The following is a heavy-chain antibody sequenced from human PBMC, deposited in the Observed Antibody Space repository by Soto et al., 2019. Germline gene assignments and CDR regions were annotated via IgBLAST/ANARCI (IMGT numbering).Heavy chain of an antibody. Sequence: QVQLVQSGAEVKKPGSSVKVSCKASGGTFSNYAISWVRQAPGQGLEWMGGIIPIFGTANYAQKFQGRVTITADESTSTAYVELSSLRSEDTAIYDCAVGSVDIVPTGMKPFDPWGQGTLVTVSS. J-gene: IGHJ5*02. D-gene: IGHD5-12*01. CDR1: GGTFSNYA. CDR2: IIPIFGTA. V-gene: IGHV1-69*12. CDR3: AVGSVDIVPTGMKPFDP.